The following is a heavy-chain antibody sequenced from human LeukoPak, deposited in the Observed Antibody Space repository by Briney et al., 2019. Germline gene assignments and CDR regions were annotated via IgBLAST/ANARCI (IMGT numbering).Heavy chain of an antibody. V-gene: IGHV4-59*01. CDR2: IYYSGST. D-gene: IGHD3-10*01. Sequence: SETLSLTCTVSSGSISSYYWSWIRQPPGKGLEWIGYIYYSGSTNYNPSLKSRVTMSVDTSKNQFSLKLSFVTAADTAVYYCAGDRDYYGSGSYYPAYFDYWGQGTLVTVSS. CDR1: SGSISSYY. CDR3: AGDRDYYGSGSYYPAYFDY. J-gene: IGHJ4*02.